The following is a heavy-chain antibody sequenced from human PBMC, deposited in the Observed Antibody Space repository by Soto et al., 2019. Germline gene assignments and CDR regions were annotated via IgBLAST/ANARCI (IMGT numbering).Heavy chain of an antibody. J-gene: IGHJ3*02. CDR1: GGSISSSYW. CDR2: IYHSGST. D-gene: IGHD3-22*01. CDR3: ARRRITMIVVVFDAFDI. V-gene: IGHV4-4*02. Sequence: QVQLQESGPGLVKPSGTLSLTCAVSGGSISSSYWWSWVRQPPGKGLEWIGEIYHSGSTNCNPSLKSRVTISVDKSKNQFSLKLSSVTAADTAVYYCARRRITMIVVVFDAFDIWGQGTMVTVSS.